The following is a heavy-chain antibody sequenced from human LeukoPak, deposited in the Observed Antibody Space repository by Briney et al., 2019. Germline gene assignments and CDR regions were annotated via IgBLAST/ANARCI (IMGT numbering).Heavy chain of an antibody. CDR3: ARTSGSYYNAHDY. J-gene: IGHJ4*02. V-gene: IGHV1-2*02. CDR1: GYTFTGYY. CDR2: INPNSGGT. D-gene: IGHD3-10*01. Sequence: ASVKVSCKAYGYTFTGYYMHWVRQAPGQGLEWMGWINPNSGGTNYAQKFQGRVTMTRDTSISTAYMELSRLRSDDTAVYYCARTSGSYYNAHDYWGQGTLVTVSS.